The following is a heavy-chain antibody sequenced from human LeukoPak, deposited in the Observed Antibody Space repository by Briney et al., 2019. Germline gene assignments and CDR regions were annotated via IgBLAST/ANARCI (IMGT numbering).Heavy chain of an antibody. CDR1: GFTFSSYA. D-gene: IGHD4-11*01. CDR2: ISGSGGST. V-gene: IGHV3-23*01. Sequence: PGGSLRLSCAASGFTFSSYAMSWVRQAPGKGLEWVSAISGSGGSTYYADSVKGRFTISRDNAKNSLYLQMNSLRAEDTAVYYCARVMTTVTTTIHYGMDVWGQGTTVTVSS. J-gene: IGHJ6*02. CDR3: ARVMTTVTTTIHYGMDV.